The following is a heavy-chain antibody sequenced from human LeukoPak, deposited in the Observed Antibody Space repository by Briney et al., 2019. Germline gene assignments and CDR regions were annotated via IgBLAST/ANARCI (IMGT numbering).Heavy chain of an antibody. CDR1: GFTFSSYE. J-gene: IGHJ6*03. CDR3: ARALSSTSYTSYYYYYYYIDV. D-gene: IGHD2-2*01. CDR2: ISSSGSTI. Sequence: GGSLRLSCAASGFTFSSYEMNWVRQAPGKGLEWVSYISSSGSTIYYADSVKGRFTISRDNAKNSLYLQMNSLRAEDTAVYYCARALSSTSYTSYYYYYYYIDVWGKGTTVTISS. V-gene: IGHV3-48*03.